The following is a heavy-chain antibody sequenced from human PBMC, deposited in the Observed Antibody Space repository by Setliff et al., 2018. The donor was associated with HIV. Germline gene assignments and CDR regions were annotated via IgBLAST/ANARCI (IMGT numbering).Heavy chain of an antibody. Sequence: SETLSLTCAVSGYSISSGYYWGWIRQPPGKGLEWIGSIYHSGSTYYNPSLKSRISISLDKSKNQFSLKLSSVTAADTAVYYCARGDGSYLDWWGQGTLVTVSS. D-gene: IGHD1-26*01. J-gene: IGHJ4*02. CDR3: ARGDGSYLDW. CDR2: IYHSGST. CDR1: GYSISSGYY. V-gene: IGHV4-38-2*01.